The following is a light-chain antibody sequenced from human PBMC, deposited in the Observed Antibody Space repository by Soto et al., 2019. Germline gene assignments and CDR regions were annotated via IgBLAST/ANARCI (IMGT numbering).Light chain of an antibody. CDR3: QQRSNWPPT. Sequence: EIVLTQSPGTLSLSPGERATLSCRASQSVSSYLAWYQQKPGQAPRLLIYAASSRATDIPARFSGSGSGTDFTLTISSLEPEDFAVYYCQQRSNWPPTFGPGTKVDIK. V-gene: IGKV3-11*01. CDR2: AAS. CDR1: QSVSSY. J-gene: IGKJ3*01.